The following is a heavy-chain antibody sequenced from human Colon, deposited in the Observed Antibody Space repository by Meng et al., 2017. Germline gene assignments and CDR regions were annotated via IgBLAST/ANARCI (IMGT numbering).Heavy chain of an antibody. CDR1: GGSISSSYW. J-gene: IGHJ2*01. D-gene: IGHD5-24*01. V-gene: IGHV4-4*02. CDR2: IYHSGTT. Sequence: QVQLQESGPGLVKPSGTLSLTCAVSGGSISSSYWWSWVRQPPGKGLEWIGQIYHSGTTSYNPSLKSRVTMSVAMSKTQFSLKVTSVTAADTAVYYCMRNYDLWGRGTLVTVSS. CDR3: MRNYDL.